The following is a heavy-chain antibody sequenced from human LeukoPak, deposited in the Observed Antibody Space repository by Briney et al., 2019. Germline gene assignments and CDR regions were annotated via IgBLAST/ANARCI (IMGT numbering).Heavy chain of an antibody. CDR2: INSDGSST. V-gene: IGHV3-74*01. Sequence: GGSLRLSCAASGFTFSSYWMHWVRQAPGKGLVWVSRINSDGSSTSYADSVKGRFTISRDNAKNTLYLQMNSLRAEDTAVYYCARDLAYCGGDCYSAYYYYYYGMDVWGQGTTVTVSS. J-gene: IGHJ6*02. D-gene: IGHD2-21*02. CDR3: ARDLAYCGGDCYSAYYYYYYGMDV. CDR1: GFTFSSYW.